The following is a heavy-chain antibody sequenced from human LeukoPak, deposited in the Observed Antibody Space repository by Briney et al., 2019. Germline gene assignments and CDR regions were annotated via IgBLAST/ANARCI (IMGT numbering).Heavy chain of an antibody. CDR2: IIPIFGTA. V-gene: IGHV1-69*05. CDR3: ARAPFSGSYYIGRLTFDY. J-gene: IGHJ4*02. Sequence: VASVKVSCKASGGTFSSYAISWVRQAPGQGLEWMGGIIPIFGTANYAQKFQGRVTITTDESTSTAYMELSSLRSEDTAVYYCARAPFSGSYYIGRLTFDYWGQGTLVTVSS. CDR1: GGTFSSYA. D-gene: IGHD1-26*01.